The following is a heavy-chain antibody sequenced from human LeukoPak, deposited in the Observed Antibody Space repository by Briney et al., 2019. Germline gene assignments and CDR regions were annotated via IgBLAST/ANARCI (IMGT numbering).Heavy chain of an antibody. Sequence: GGSLRLSCAASGFTFSNYDMTWVRQAPGKGLEWVSGISGTGTTIYYADTVKGRFTISRDNSKNTLNLQMNSLRAGDTAVYYCAKRDAFDSSGYSPLFDSWGQGTLVTVSS. J-gene: IGHJ4*02. CDR2: ISGTGTTI. V-gene: IGHV3-23*01. D-gene: IGHD3-22*01. CDR1: GFTFSNYD. CDR3: AKRDAFDSSGYSPLFDS.